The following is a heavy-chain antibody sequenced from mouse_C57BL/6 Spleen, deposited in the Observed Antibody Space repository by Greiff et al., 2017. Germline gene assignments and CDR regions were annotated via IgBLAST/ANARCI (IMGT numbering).Heavy chain of an antibody. V-gene: IGHV1-69*01. CDR2: IDPSDSYT. Sequence: VQLQQPGAELVMPGASVKLSCKASGYTFTSYWMHWVKQRPGQGLEWIGEIDPSDSYTNYNQKFKGKSTLTVDKSSSTAYMELRSLTSEDSAVYYCTRGGTDFFYYAMDYWGQGTSVTVSS. D-gene: IGHD3-3*01. CDR1: GYTFTSYW. J-gene: IGHJ4*01. CDR3: TRGGTDFFYYAMDY.